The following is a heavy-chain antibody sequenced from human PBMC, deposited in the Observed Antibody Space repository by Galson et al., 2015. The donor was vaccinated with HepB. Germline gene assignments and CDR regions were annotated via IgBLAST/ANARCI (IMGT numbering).Heavy chain of an antibody. V-gene: IGHV5-51*01. CDR2: IYPGDSDT. CDR3: ALSYDYGGSVFDY. Sequence: QSGAEVKKSGESLKISCKGSGYIFTNYWIGWVRQMPGKGLEWMGIIYPGDSDTRYSPSFQGQVTISADKSISTAYLQWSSLKASDTAIYYCALSYDYGGSVFDYWGQGTLVTVSS. D-gene: IGHD4-23*01. CDR1: GYIFTNYW. J-gene: IGHJ4*02.